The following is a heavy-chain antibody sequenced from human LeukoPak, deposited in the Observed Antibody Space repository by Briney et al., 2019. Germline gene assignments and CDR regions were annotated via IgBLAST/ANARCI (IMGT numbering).Heavy chain of an antibody. CDR2: INSDGSWT. CDR3: VSFYETY. V-gene: IGHV3-74*01. Sequence: GGSLRLSCAASGNYLMHWVRQAPGKGLLWVSHINSDGSWTTYADSVKGRFTISKDNAKNTVYLQMNNLRAEDTAVYYCVSFYETYWGRGTLVTVSS. CDR1: GNYL. J-gene: IGHJ4*02. D-gene: IGHD2-2*01.